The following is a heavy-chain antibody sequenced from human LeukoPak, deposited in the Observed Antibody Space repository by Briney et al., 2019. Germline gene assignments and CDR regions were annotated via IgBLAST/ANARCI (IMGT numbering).Heavy chain of an antibody. D-gene: IGHD6-19*01. CDR3: ARDKSYSSGWYGWFDP. CDR2: ISAYNGNT. V-gene: IGHV1-18*01. Sequence: ASVTVSCKASGYIFTNYGITWVRQAPGQGLEWMGWISAYNGNTNYAQKLQGRVTMTTDTSTSTAYMELRSLRSDDTAVYYCARDKSYSSGWYGWFDPWGQGTLVTVSS. CDR1: GYIFTNYG. J-gene: IGHJ5*02.